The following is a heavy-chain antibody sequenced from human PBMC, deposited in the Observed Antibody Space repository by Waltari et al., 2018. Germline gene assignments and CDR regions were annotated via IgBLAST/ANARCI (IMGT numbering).Heavy chain of an antibody. CDR2: TIPILGTA. V-gene: IGHV1-69*01. D-gene: IGHD6-6*01. J-gene: IGHJ4*02. Sequence: QVQLVQSGAEVKKPGSSVKVSCKASGGTFSSYAISWVRQAPGQGLEWMGGTIPILGTANYAQKFQGRVTITADESTSTAYMELSSLRSEDTAVYYGARIPHYRDSSSIDYWGQGTLVTVSS. CDR1: GGTFSSYA. CDR3: ARIPHYRDSSSIDY.